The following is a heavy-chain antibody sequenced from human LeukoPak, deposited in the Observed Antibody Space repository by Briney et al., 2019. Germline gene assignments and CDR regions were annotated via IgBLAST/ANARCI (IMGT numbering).Heavy chain of an antibody. V-gene: IGHV1-69-2*01. D-gene: IGHD3/OR15-3a*01. CDR1: GYIFTAYF. CDR3: ATDLDGDYFDY. J-gene: IGHJ4*02. CDR2: VDPDDGET. Sequence: ATVKISCKVSGYIFTAYFIHWEQQAPGKGLEWLGLVDPDDGETQYADNFQGRVTITADTSTDTAYMELSSLTSDDTAVYYCATDLDGDYFDYWGQGTLVTVSS.